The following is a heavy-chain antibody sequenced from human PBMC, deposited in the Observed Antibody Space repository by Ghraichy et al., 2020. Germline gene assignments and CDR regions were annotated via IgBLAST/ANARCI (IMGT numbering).Heavy chain of an antibody. V-gene: IGHV4-4*07. CDR3: ASLRGFNSGMDD. CDR2: INTSGST. CDR1: GGSISSYH. J-gene: IGHJ6*02. Sequence: SQTLSLTCAVSGGSISSYHWNWIRQPAGKGLEWIGRINTSGSTNYNPSLKSRFTMSVDTSKNQFSLKLSPVTAADTAVYFCASLRGFNSGMDDCGQGTTVTVSS. D-gene: IGHD5-24*01.